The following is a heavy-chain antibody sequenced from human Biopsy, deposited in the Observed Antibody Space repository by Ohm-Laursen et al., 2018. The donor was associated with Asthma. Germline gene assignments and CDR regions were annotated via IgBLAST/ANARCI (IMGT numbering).Heavy chain of an antibody. CDR1: GFSFDDYA. J-gene: IGHJ6*02. CDR3: VRDMGAGPNQPPSGSGSSHLYGMDV. Sequence: SLRLSCAASGFSFDDYAMFWVRQAPGKGPEWVSGISWNSGTIGYADSVKGRFTISRDNAKNSLYLQMNSLGPEETAVYYCVRDMGAGPNQPPSGSGSSHLYGMDVWGQGTTVSVSS. CDR2: ISWNSGTI. D-gene: IGHD3-10*01. V-gene: IGHV3-9*01.